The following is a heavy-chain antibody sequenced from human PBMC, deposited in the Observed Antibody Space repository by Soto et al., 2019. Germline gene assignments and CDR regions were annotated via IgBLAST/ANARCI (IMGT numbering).Heavy chain of an antibody. CDR2: FDPEDGET. CDR3: AAGRIWLNYSDCSGYSAFDY. CDR1: GYTLTELS. Sequence: ASVKVSCQVSGYTLTELSMHWVRQAPGKGLEWMGGFDPEDGETIYAQKFQGRVTMTEDTSTDTAYMELSSLRSEDTAVYYCAAGRIWLNYSDCSGYSAFDYWGQGPLVTVSS. D-gene: IGHD3-22*01. J-gene: IGHJ4*02. V-gene: IGHV1-24*01.